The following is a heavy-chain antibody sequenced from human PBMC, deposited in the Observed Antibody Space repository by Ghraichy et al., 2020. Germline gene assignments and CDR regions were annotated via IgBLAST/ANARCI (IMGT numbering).Heavy chain of an antibody. J-gene: IGHJ6*02. CDR1: GGSISTYY. CDR3: ARSDRYYYGTDV. Sequence: SETLSLTCTVSGGSISTYYWSWIRQPPGKGLEWIGYIYYSGSTNYNPSLKSRVTISVDTSKNQFSLKLSSVTAADTAVYYCARSDRYYYGTDVWGQGTTVTVPS. CDR2: IYYSGST. V-gene: IGHV4-59*01.